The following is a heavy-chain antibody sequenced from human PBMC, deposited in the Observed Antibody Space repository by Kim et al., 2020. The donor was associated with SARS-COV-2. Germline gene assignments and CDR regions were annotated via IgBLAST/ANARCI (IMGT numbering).Heavy chain of an antibody. CDR3: AGTGDYDNSNI. D-gene: IGHD3-22*01. J-gene: IGHJ3*02. Sequence: TGYALSVKSRISINADTSKNQFSMQLKSVTPEDTAVYYCAGTGDYDNSNIWGQGTLVTVSS. V-gene: IGHV6-1*01. CDR2: T.